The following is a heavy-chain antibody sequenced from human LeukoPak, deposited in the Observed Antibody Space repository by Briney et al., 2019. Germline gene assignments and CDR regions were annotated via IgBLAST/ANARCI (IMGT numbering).Heavy chain of an antibody. D-gene: IGHD2-2*01. V-gene: IGHV4-4*02. CDR1: GGSFTGSNW. CDR2: IYHSGST. J-gene: IGHJ5*02. Sequence: SETLSLTCAVSGGSFTGSNWWSWVRQPPGKGLEWIGEIYHSGSTNYNPSLKSRVTISVDNSKNQFSLKLSSVTAADTAVYYCARGPVIPAAIGCWFDPWGQGTLVTVSS. CDR3: ARGPVIPAAIGCWFDP.